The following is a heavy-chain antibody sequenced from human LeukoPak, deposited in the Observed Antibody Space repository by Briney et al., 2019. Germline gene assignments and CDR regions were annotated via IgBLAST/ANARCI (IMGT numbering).Heavy chain of an antibody. CDR1: GGTFSSYT. CDR2: IIPILGIA. D-gene: IGHD3-10*01. V-gene: IGHV1-69*04. Sequence: SVKVSCKASGGTFSSYTISWVGQAPGQGREWMGRIIPILGIANYAQKFQGRVTITADKSTCTAYMQLSSLISEDTAVYYCARDQGITMVRRVSSPGNDYWGQGTLVTVSS. J-gene: IGHJ4*02. CDR3: ARDQGITMVRRVSSPGNDY.